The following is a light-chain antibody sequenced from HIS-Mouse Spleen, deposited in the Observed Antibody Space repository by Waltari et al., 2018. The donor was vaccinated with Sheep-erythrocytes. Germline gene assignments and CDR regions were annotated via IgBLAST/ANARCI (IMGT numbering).Light chain of an antibody. J-gene: IGKJ2*01. Sequence: EIVLTQSPATLSLSPGERATLSCRASQSVSSYLAWYQQKPGQAPRLLIYDASNRATGIPARFSGSGSGIDFTLTISSLEPEEFAVYYCQQRSNWYTFGQGTKLEIK. CDR2: DAS. CDR1: QSVSSY. V-gene: IGKV3-11*01. CDR3: QQRSNWYT.